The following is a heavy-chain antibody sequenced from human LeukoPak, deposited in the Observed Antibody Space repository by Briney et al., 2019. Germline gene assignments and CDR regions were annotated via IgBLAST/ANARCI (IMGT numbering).Heavy chain of an antibody. CDR3: ARAHHDDLIDH. J-gene: IGHJ4*02. CDR2: IYHSGST. CDR1: GYSISSGYY. D-gene: IGHD3-16*01. Sequence: PSETLSLTCAVSGYSISSGYYWGWIRQPPGKGLEWIGSIYHSGSTYYNPPLKSRVTISVDTSKNQFSLKLSSVTAADTAVYYCARAHHDDLIDHWGQGTLVTVSS. V-gene: IGHV4-38-2*01.